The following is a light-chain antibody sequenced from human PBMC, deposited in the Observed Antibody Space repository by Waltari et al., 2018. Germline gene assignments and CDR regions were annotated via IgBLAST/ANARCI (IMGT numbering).Light chain of an antibody. V-gene: IGLV2-23*02. CDR1: SSDVGAYNY. J-gene: IGLJ3*02. Sequence: QSALTQPASVSGSPGQSINISCTGSSSDVGAYNYVSWYQQHPGKAPKLMIYDVTNRPSGVSNRFSGSKSGNTASLTISGLQADDEADYYCCSYAGTSTFVVFGGGTKLTVL. CDR2: DVT. CDR3: CSYAGTSTFVV.